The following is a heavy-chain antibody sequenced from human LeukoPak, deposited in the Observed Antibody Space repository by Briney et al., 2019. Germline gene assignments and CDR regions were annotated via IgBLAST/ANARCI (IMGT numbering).Heavy chain of an antibody. CDR2: IIPIFGTA. D-gene: IGHD6-13*01. CDR1: GGTFSSYA. Sequence: SVKVSCKASGGTFSSYAISWVRQAPGQGLEWMGGIIPIFGTANYAQKFQGRVTITADKSTSTAYMELSSLRSEDAAVYYCARGVSDYYFDYWGQGTLVTVSS. V-gene: IGHV1-69*06. J-gene: IGHJ4*02. CDR3: ARGVSDYYFDY.